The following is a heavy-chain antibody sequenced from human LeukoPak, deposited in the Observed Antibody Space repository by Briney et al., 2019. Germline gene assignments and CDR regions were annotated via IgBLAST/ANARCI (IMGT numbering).Heavy chain of an antibody. V-gene: IGHV3-23*01. CDR2: ISGSGGST. J-gene: IGHJ5*02. Sequence: GGSLRLSCAPSGFTFSSYAMSWVPQAPGKGLEGVSAISGSGGSTYYADSVKGRFTISRDNSKNTLYLQMTGLRDEDTAVYYCAKDKVRDQYNWFDPWGQGTLVTVSS. CDR1: GFTFSSYA. D-gene: IGHD3-10*01. CDR3: AKDKVRDQYNWFDP.